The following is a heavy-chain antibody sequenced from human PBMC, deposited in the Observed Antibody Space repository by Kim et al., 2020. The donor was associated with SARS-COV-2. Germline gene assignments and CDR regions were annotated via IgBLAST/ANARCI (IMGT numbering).Heavy chain of an antibody. V-gene: IGHV3-21*01. J-gene: IGHJ6*02. CDR3: ARGSTSSWFGDLSTYYYYGLDV. CDR1: GFTFSSYS. D-gene: IGHD3-10*01. Sequence: GGSLRLSCAASGFTFSSYSMNWVRQAPGKGLEWVSSISSSSSYIYYADSVKGRFTISRDNAKNSLSLQMNSLRAEDTAVYYCARGSTSSWFGDLSTYYYYGLDVWGQGTTVTVSS. CDR2: ISSSSSYI.